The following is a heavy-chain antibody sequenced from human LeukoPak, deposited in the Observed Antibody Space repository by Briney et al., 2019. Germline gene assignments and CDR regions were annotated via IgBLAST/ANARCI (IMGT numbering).Heavy chain of an antibody. CDR1: GYTFTNFG. CDR2: INPKNENT. J-gene: IGHJ4*02. Sequence: ASVKFSCKASGYTFTNFGLSWVRLAPGQGPEWMGWINPKNENTHYAQKFQGRVTMTRNTSISTAYMELSSLRSEDTAVYYCARMGYCGGDCYYFDYWGQGTLVTVSS. V-gene: IGHV1-8*02. CDR3: ARMGYCGGDCYYFDY. D-gene: IGHD2-21*02.